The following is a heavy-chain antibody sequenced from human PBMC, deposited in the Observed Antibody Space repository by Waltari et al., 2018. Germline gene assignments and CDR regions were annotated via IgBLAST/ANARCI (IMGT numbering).Heavy chain of an antibody. J-gene: IGHJ4*02. D-gene: IGHD6-13*01. CDR2: ISSSVSTI. CDR3: ARDSSAAGHAEDYFDY. CDR1: GFTFSSYE. V-gene: IGHV3-48*03. Sequence: EVQLVESGGGLVQPGGSLRLSCAASGFTFSSYEMNWVRQAPGKGLEWVAYISSSVSTIDYADSVKGRFTISRDNAKNSLYLQMNSLRAEDTAVYYCARDSSAAGHAEDYFDYWGQGTLVTVSS.